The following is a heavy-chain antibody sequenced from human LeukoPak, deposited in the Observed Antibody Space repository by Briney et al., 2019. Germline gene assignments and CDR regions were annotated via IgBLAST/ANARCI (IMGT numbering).Heavy chain of an antibody. CDR1: GFTFSSYE. CDR3: AKDPYGSGPYYFDY. D-gene: IGHD3-10*01. CDR2: ISSSGSTI. V-gene: IGHV3-48*03. J-gene: IGHJ4*02. Sequence: GGSLRLSCAASGFTFSSYEMNWVRQAPGKGLEWVSYISSSGSTIYYADSVKGRFTISRDNAKNSLYLQMNYLRAEDTALYYCAKDPYGSGPYYFDYWGQGTLVTVSS.